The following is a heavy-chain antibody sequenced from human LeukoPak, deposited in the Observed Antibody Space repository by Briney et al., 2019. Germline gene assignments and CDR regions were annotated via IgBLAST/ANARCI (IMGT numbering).Heavy chain of an antibody. V-gene: IGHV4-39*07. CDR1: GGSISSSSYY. CDR2: IYYSGST. Sequence: SSETLSLTCTVSGGSISSSSYYWGWIRQPPGKGLEWIGSIYYSGSTYYNPSLKSRVTISVDTSKNQFSLKLSSVTAADTAVYYCARDSHTTMVRGVTNWGQGTLVTVSS. J-gene: IGHJ4*02. CDR3: ARDSHTTMVRGVTN. D-gene: IGHD3-10*01.